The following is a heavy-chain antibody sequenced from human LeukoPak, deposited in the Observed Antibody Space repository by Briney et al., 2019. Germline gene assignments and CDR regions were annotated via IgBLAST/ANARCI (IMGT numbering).Heavy chain of an antibody. CDR1: GFTFSSCE. CDR3: ATSRRGFGGLWGY. V-gene: IGHV3-48*03. Sequence: GGSLRLSCAASGFTFSSCEMNWVRQAPGKGLEWVSYINSGGSTIYYADSVKGRFTISRDNAKKSLYLQMNSLRAEDTAVYYCATSRRGFGGLWGYWGQGTLVTVSS. CDR2: INSGGSTI. D-gene: IGHD3-10*01. J-gene: IGHJ4*02.